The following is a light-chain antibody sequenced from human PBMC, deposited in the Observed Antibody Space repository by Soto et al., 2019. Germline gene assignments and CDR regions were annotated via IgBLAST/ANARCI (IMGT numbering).Light chain of an antibody. V-gene: IGKV3-11*01. CDR3: QHRSNWPPELS. CDR1: QSLLHNNGYNY. Sequence: DIVMRQSPLSLPVTPGEPASISCRSNQSLLHNNGYNYLAWYQQKPGQAPRLLIYDASTTATGIPARFSGSGSGTDFTLTISSLQPEDFAVYYCQHRSNWPPELSVGGGTKVDIK. CDR2: DAS. J-gene: IGKJ4*01.